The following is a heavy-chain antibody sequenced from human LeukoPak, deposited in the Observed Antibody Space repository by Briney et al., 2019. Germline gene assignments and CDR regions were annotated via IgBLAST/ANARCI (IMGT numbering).Heavy chain of an antibody. Sequence: PSETLSLTCTVSGGSISSSSYYWGWIRQPPGKGLEWIGEINHSGSANYNPSLKSRVTISVDTSKSQFSLKLSSVTAADTAVYYCARDEEHLGYWGQGTLVTVSS. CDR2: INHSGSA. CDR3: ARDEEHLGY. D-gene: IGHD3-3*02. V-gene: IGHV4-39*07. J-gene: IGHJ4*02. CDR1: GGSISSSSYY.